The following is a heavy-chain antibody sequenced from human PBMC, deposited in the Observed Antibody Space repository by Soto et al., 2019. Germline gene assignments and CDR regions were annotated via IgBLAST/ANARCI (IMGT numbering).Heavy chain of an antibody. V-gene: IGHV4-30-4*01. CDR3: ARDLVGRGYSGYEPLDY. CDR1: GGSISSGDYY. CDR2: IYYSGST. J-gene: IGHJ4*02. D-gene: IGHD5-12*01. Sequence: PSETLSLTCTVSGGSISSGDYYWSWIRQPPGKGLEWIGYIYYSGSTYYNPSLKSRFTISRDNAKNSLYLQMNSLRAEDTAVYYCARDLVGRGYSGYEPLDYWGQGTLVTVSS.